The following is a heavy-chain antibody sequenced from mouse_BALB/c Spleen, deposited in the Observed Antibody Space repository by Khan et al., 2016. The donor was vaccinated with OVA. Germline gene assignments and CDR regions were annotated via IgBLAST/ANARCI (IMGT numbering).Heavy chain of an antibody. J-gene: IGHJ3*01. Sequence: EVQLQESGPELVKPGASVKMSCKASGYTFTSYVMHWVKQKPGLGLEWIGYIYPFNDDTKYNEKFKGKATLTSDKSSSTAYMALISLTYDDSAVYFCAPVGTCDVSFAYWGQGTLVTVSA. CDR1: GYTFTSYV. CDR3: APVGTCDVSFAY. V-gene: IGHV1S136*01. D-gene: IGHD1-1*02. CDR2: IYPFNDDT.